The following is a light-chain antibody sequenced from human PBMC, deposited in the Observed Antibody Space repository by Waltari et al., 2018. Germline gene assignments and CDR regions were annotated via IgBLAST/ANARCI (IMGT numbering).Light chain of an antibody. Sequence: QSALTQPRSVSGSPGQSVTISCTGTSANLGGYNYVSWYQQHPGKAPKVVIYDINNGPSGVPDLFSCSKSGNTASLTISGLQAEDEADYYCCSYEATNTLVFGTGTKVTVL. J-gene: IGLJ1*01. CDR2: DIN. V-gene: IGLV2-11*01. CDR1: SANLGGYNY. CDR3: CSYEATNTLV.